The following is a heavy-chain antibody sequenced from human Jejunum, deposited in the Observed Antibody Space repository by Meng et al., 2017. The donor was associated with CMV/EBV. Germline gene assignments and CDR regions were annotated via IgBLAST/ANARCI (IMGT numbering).Heavy chain of an antibody. Sequence: FTERISHMNWVRQPPGQGLEWVSVICDEDVTHYADFVKGRFTISRDKSKNTLYLQMNGLSVEDTALYYCAKHESRYGYGRGYFEYWGQGTLVTVSS. CDR2: ICDEDVT. V-gene: IGHV3-53*01. J-gene: IGHJ4*02. D-gene: IGHD5-18*01. CDR3: AKHESRYGYGRGYFEY. CDR1: FTERISH.